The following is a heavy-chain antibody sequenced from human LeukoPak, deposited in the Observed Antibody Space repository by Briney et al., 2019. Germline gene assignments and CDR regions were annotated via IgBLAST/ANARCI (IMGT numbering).Heavy chain of an antibody. V-gene: IGHV3-21*01. CDR3: ARGITMIYAFDI. J-gene: IGHJ3*02. CDR2: ISSSSSYI. CDR1: GFTFSSYS. Sequence: PGGSLRLPCAASGFTFSSYSMNWVRQAPGKGLEWVSSISSSSSYIYYADSVKGRFTISRDNAKNSLYLQMNSLRAEDTAVYYCARGITMIYAFDIWGQGIMVTVSS. D-gene: IGHD3-22*01.